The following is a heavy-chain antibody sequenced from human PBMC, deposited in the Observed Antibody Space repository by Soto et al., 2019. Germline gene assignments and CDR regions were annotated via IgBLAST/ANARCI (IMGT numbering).Heavy chain of an antibody. CDR2: IYSGGST. V-gene: IGHV3-66*01. Sequence: GGSLRLACAASGFTVSSNYMSWVRQAPGKGLEWVSVIYSGGSTYYADSVKGRFTISRDNSKNTLYLQMNSLRAEETAVYYCTREWGTVTTCFYYYYXMDVWAQRTTVTVSS. CDR3: TREWGTVTTCFYYYYXMDV. D-gene: IGHD4-17*01. J-gene: IGHJ6*02. CDR1: GFTVSSNY.